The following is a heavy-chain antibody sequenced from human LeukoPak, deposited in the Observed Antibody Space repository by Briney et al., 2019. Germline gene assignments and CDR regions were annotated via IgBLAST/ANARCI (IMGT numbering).Heavy chain of an antibody. CDR3: ARDACSSTSCPYYFDY. J-gene: IGHJ4*02. D-gene: IGHD2-2*01. CDR2: IYYSGST. CDR1: GGSISSYY. V-gene: IGHV4-59*01. Sequence: PSETLSLTCTVSGGSISSYYWSWIRKPPGKGLEWIGYIYYSGSTNYNPSLKSRVTISVDTSKNQFSLKLSSVTAADTAVYYCARDACSSTSCPYYFDYWGQGTLVTVSP.